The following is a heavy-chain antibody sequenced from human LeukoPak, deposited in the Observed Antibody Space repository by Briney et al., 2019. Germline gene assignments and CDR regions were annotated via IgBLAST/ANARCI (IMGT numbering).Heavy chain of an antibody. Sequence: PSETLSLTCAVSGGSISSAGYSWGWIRQPPGKGLEWIGHINTSGSTNYNPFLKSRVTMSVDTSKNQFSLKRSSVTAADTAVYYCARSLPEGWFGEFQNWFDPWGQGTLVTVSS. CDR3: ARSLPEGWFGEFQNWFDP. J-gene: IGHJ5*02. D-gene: IGHD3-10*01. V-gene: IGHV4-61*05. CDR2: INTSGST. CDR1: GGSISSAGYS.